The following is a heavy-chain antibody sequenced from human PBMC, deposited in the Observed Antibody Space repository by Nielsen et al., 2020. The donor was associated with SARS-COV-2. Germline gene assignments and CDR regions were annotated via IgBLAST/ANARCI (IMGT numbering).Heavy chain of an antibody. CDR3: ATMVRGYYMDV. CDR2: IGGIDSSNT. J-gene: IGHJ6*03. Sequence: GESLKISCAASGLTFNTYAMSWVRQAPGKGLDWVSTIGGIDSSNTYYPDSVKGRFTISRDNSKNTLFLQMNSLRAEDTAVYFCATMVRGYYMDVWGKGTTVTVSS. V-gene: IGHV3-23*01. D-gene: IGHD3-10*01. CDR1: GLTFNTYA.